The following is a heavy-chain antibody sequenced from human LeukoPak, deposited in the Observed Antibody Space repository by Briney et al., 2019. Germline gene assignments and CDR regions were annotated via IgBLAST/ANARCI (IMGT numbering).Heavy chain of an antibody. CDR2: IYYSGST. CDR1: SASISTYY. Sequence: SETLSLACTVSSASISTYYWSWIRQPPGKGLEWIGYIYYSGSTNYNPSLKSRVTISVDTSKNQFSLKLSSVTAADTAVYYCARSRSPYYFDYWGQGTLVTVSS. J-gene: IGHJ4*02. V-gene: IGHV4-59*01. CDR3: ARSRSPYYFDY.